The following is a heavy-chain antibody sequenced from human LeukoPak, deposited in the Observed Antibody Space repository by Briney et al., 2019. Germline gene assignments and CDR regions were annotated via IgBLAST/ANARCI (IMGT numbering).Heavy chain of an antibody. Sequence: GASVKVFCKASGYTFTSYGISWVRQAPGQGLEWMGWISAYNGNTNYAQKLQGRVTMTTDTSTSTAYMELRSLRSDDTAVYYCAREVLDYYDSSGYGYWGQGTLVTVSS. J-gene: IGHJ4*02. CDR1: GYTFTSYG. V-gene: IGHV1-18*01. D-gene: IGHD3-22*01. CDR3: AREVLDYYDSSGYGY. CDR2: ISAYNGNT.